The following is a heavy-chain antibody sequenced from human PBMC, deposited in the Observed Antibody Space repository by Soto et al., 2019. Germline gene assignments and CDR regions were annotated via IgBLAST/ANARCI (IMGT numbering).Heavy chain of an antibody. CDR3: ARDMGQLVLAWDV. CDR1: GGSISSGGYY. CDR2: IYYSGST. V-gene: IGHV4-31*03. J-gene: IGHJ6*02. Sequence: QVQLQESGPGLVKPSQTLSLTCTVSGGSISSGGYYWSWIRQHPGKGLEWIGYIYYSGSTYYNPSLKSRVTRSVDTSKNQFSLKLSSVTAADTAVYYCARDMGQLVLAWDVWGQGTTVTVSS. D-gene: IGHD6-13*01.